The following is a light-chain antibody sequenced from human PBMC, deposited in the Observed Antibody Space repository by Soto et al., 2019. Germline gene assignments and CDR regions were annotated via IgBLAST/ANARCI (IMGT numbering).Light chain of an antibody. CDR1: QSVSSN. J-gene: IGKJ1*01. CDR2: GAS. CDR3: QQYNNWPRGT. Sequence: EIVMTQSPATLSVSPGERATLSCRASQSVSSNLAWYQQKPGQAPRLLIYGASTMATGIPARFSGSGSGTEITLTISSLQSEDFAVYYCQQYNNWPRGTFGQGTKVEIK. V-gene: IGKV3-15*01.